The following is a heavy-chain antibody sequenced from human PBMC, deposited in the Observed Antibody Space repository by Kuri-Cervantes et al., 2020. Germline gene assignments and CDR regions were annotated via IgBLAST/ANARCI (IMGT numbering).Heavy chain of an antibody. Sequence: SETLSLTCTVSGGSISSYYWSWIRQPPGKGLEWIGYIYYSGSTNYNPSLKSRVTISVDTSKNQFSLKLSSVTAADTAVYYCAELYSSSWYEAEYYFDYWGQGTLVTVSS. D-gene: IGHD6-13*01. CDR2: IYYSGST. CDR3: AELYSSSWYEAEYYFDY. V-gene: IGHV4-59*01. CDR1: GGSISSYY. J-gene: IGHJ4*02.